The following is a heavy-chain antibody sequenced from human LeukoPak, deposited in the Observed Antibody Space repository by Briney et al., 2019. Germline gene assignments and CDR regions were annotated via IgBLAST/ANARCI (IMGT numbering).Heavy chain of an antibody. Sequence: SETLSLTCTVSGGSVSSGSYYWSWIRQPPGKGLEWIGYIYYSGSTNYNPSLKSRVTISVDTSKNQFSLKLSSVTAADTAVYYCARRLWSGSYKLFDYWGQGTLVTVSS. CDR1: GGSVSSGSYY. J-gene: IGHJ4*02. V-gene: IGHV4-61*01. CDR2: IYYSGST. D-gene: IGHD3-3*01. CDR3: ARRLWSGSYKLFDY.